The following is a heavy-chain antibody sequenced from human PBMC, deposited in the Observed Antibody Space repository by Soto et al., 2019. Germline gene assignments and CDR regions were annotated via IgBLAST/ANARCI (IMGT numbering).Heavy chain of an antibody. CDR3: ARHLYGSGLDV. J-gene: IGHJ6*04. Sequence: PSETLSLTCTVSGGSINSYYWSWIRQPPGKGLEWIGYIYHSGSTNYNPSLKSRVTISVDTSKNQFSLKLSSVTAADTAVYYCARHLYGSGLDVWGKGTTVTVSS. D-gene: IGHD3-10*01. CDR1: GGSINSYY. V-gene: IGHV4-59*08. CDR2: IYHSGST.